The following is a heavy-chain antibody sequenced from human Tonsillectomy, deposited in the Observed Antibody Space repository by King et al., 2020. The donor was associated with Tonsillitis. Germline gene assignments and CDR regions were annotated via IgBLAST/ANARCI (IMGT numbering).Heavy chain of an antibody. Sequence: QLVQSGAEVKKAGESLKISCKGSGYSFTSHWIGWVRQMPGKGLEWMGIIYPGDSDTRYSPSFQGQVTISADKSISIAYLQWSSLKASDTAIYYCARRTGAAYCYFALWGRGTLVTVSS. J-gene: IGHJ2*01. CDR1: GYSFTSHW. D-gene: IGHD7-27*01. V-gene: IGHV5-51*01. CDR2: IYPGDSDT. CDR3: ARRTGAAYCYFAL.